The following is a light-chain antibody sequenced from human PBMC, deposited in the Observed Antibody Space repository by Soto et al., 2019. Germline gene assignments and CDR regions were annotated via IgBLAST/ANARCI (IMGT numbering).Light chain of an antibody. J-gene: IGLJ2*01. Sequence: QSALTQPPSASGSPGQSVTISCTGTYSDVGGSNYVSWYQQHPGKAPKLVIYEVIQRPSGVPDRFSGSRSGHTASLTVSRLQAEDEADYYCSSNVVGTNLKIFGGGTQLTVL. CDR1: YSDVGGSNY. CDR3: SSNVVGTNLKI. V-gene: IGLV2-8*01. CDR2: EVI.